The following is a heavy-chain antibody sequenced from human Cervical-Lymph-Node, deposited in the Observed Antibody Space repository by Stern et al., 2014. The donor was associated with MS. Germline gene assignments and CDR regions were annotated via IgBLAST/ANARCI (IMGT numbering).Heavy chain of an antibody. D-gene: IGHD2-21*01. CDR2: SIPFCGTA. J-gene: IGHJ3*02. CDR1: GGTFSSYA. CDR3: ARPQIATFDAGALDN. Sequence: VQLVQSGPEVKKPGPSVKLSCKASGGTFSSYAISWVRQAPGQGLEWMGGSIPFCGTANYTQNFQGRVTITADESTSTAYMELSSLRSEDTAVYYCARPQIATFDAGALDNWGQGTMVTVSS. V-gene: IGHV1-69*01.